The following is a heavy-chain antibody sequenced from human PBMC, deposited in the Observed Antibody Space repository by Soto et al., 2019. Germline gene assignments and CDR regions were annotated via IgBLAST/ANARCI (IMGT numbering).Heavy chain of an antibody. Sequence: TLSLTCDISGDSVSSNSAGWNWIRQTPSRGLEWLGRTYYKSKWYYTYAASVKSRITVSPDTSKNQFSLQLTSVTPEDTAVYYCARGSWDDVSGHYYMDVWDKGTTVPVSS. J-gene: IGHJ6*03. CDR1: GDSVSSNSAG. CDR3: ARGSWDDVSGHYYMDV. V-gene: IGHV6-1*01. D-gene: IGHD1-1*01. CDR2: TYYKSKWYY.